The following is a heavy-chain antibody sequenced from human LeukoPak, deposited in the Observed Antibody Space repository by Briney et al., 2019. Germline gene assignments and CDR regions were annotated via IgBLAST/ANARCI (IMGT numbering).Heavy chain of an antibody. J-gene: IGHJ6*02. CDR2: ISTSSSTI. CDR3: ARGPGSMDV. CDR1: GFTFSSYS. Sequence: PGGSLSLSCAASGFTFSSYSMNWVRQAPGKGLEWVSYISTSSSTIYYADSVKGRFTISRDNAKDSLYLQMNSLRAEDTAVYYCARGPGSMDVWGQGTTVTVSS. V-gene: IGHV3-48*01.